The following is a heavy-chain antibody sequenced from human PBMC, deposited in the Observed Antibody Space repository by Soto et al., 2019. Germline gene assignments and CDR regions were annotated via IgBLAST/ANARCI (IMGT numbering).Heavy chain of an antibody. CDR1: GYTFTSYG. CDR2: ISAYNGNT. V-gene: IGHV1-18*01. Sequence: ASVKVSCKASGYTFTSYGISWVRQAPGQGLEWMGWISAYNGNTNYAQKLQGRVTMTTDTSTSTAYMELRSLRSDDTAVYYCARDFTGTDMVTGEGYWGQGTLVTVSS. D-gene: IGHD5-18*01. CDR3: ARDFTGTDMVTGEGY. J-gene: IGHJ4*02.